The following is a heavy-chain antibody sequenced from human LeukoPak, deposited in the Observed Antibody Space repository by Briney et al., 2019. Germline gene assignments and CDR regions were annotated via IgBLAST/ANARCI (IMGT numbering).Heavy chain of an antibody. CDR3: ARERRIQLWLGNWFDP. CDR1: GGSISSYY. Sequence: SETLSLTCTVSGGSISSYYWSWIRQPPGKGLEWIGYIYYSGSTNYNPSLKSRVTISVDTSKNQFSLKLSSVTAADTAVYYCARERRIQLWLGNWFDPWGQGTLVTVSS. D-gene: IGHD5-18*01. CDR2: IYYSGST. V-gene: IGHV4-59*12. J-gene: IGHJ5*02.